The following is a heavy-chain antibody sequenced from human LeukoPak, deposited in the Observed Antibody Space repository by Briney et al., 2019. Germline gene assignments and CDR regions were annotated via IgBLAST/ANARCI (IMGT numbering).Heavy chain of an antibody. J-gene: IGHJ4*02. CDR1: GGSISSYY. D-gene: IGHD6-19*01. V-gene: IGHV4-59*08. CDR2: IYYSGST. CDR3: ARLRHPVGTAFLGSSGWYDLDY. Sequence: SETLSLTCAVSGGSISSYYWSWIRQPPGKGLEWIGYIYYSGSTNYNPSLKSRVTISVDTSKNQFSLKLSSVTAADTAVFYCARLRHPVGTAFLGSSGWYDLDYWGQGTLVTVSS.